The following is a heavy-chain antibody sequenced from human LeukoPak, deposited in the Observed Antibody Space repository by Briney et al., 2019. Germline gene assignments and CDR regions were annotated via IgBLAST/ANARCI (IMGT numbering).Heavy chain of an antibody. CDR1: GXSFTTYW. CDR3: ARRQGCSSTSCPPDS. Sequence: GESLKISSRGSGXSFTTYWIGWVRQVPGKGMEWMGIIYPGDFDTRYSPSFQGQVTMSADKSINTAYLQWSSLKDSDTAMYHCARRQGCSSTSCPPDSWGQGTLVTVSS. D-gene: IGHD2-2*01. CDR2: IYPGDFDT. J-gene: IGHJ4*02. V-gene: IGHV5-51*01.